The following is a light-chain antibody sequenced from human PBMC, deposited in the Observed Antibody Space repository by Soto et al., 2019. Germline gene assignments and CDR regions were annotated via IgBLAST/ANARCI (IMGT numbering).Light chain of an antibody. V-gene: IGKV1-39*01. CDR3: QQTHSTFVS. CDR1: QTISTF. J-gene: IGKJ4*01. Sequence: DIQMTESPSSLSASLGDRFTSTCPSSQTISTFLHCFQHKTGKATNLLIYDESSLQSGVPSRLSGSGSGKDFTVTISSLQPEDFGTYYCQQTHSTFVSFGGGTKVDIK. CDR2: DES.